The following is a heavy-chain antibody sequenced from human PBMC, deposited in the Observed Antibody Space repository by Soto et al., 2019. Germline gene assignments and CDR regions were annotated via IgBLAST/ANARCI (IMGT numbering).Heavy chain of an antibody. CDR2: IYYSGST. V-gene: IGHV4-39*07. CDR3: VRDEAHYDILTGSSLGRAFDI. D-gene: IGHD3-9*01. CDR1: GGSISSSSYY. J-gene: IGHJ3*02. Sequence: PSETLSLTCTVSGGSISSSSYYWGWIRQPPGKGLEWIGRIYYSGSTYYTPSLKSRVTMSIDKSNNRFSLRLTSLTAADTAVYYCVRDEAHYDILTGSSLGRAFDIWGQGTMVTVSS.